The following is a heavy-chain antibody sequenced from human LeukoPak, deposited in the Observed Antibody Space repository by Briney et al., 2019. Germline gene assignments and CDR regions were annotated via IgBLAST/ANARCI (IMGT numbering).Heavy chain of an antibody. CDR2: IRHSGGKT. V-gene: IGHV3-23*01. CDR3: ARSRYTGSHFDY. D-gene: IGHD1-26*01. Sequence: PGGSLRLSCAASGFTFSNFAMSWVRQAPGKGLEWVSSIRHSGGKTYYADSVKGRITISRDNSRNTLYLQMNSLRAEDTAVYYCARSRYTGSHFDYWGQGTLVTVSS. CDR1: GFTFSNFA. J-gene: IGHJ4*02.